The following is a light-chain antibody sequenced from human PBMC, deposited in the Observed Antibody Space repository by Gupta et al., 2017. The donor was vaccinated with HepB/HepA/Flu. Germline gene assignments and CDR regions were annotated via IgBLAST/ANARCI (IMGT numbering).Light chain of an antibody. CDR3: ASWDDSLKAL. CDR2: SDN. CDR1: SYSIGSNT. J-gene: IGLJ2*01. V-gene: IGLV1-44*01. Sequence: QSVLTQPPSVSGSPGQRVIISCSGSSYSIGSNTVNWDKQPPGTAPKLLIYSDNRRPSGVPDRFAGSKSGTSASLAISGLQSEDEADFYCASWDDSLKALFGGGTKLTVL.